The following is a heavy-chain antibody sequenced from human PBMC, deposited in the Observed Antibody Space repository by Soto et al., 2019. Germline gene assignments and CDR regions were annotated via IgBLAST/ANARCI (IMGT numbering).Heavy chain of an antibody. CDR3: ARDLGRQQLLY. V-gene: IGHV3-30-3*01. CDR1: GFTFSSYA. D-gene: IGHD6-13*01. CDR2: ISYDGSNK. Sequence: GGSLRLSCAASGFTFSSYAMHWVCQAPGKGLEWVAVISYDGSNKYYADSVKGRFTISRDNSKNTLYLQMNSLRAEDTAVYYCARDLGRQQLLYWGQGTLVTVSS. J-gene: IGHJ4*02.